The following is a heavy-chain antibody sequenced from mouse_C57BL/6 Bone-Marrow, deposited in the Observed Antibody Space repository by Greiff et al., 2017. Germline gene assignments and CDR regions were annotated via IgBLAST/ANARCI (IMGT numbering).Heavy chain of an antibody. CDR1: GYTFTSYW. D-gene: IGHD2-10*01. CDR2: IDPSDSYT. Sequence: VKLQQPGAELVMPGASVKLSCKASGYTFTSYWMHWVKQRPGQGLEWIGEIDPSDSYTNYNQKFKGKSTLTVDKSSSTAYMQLRSLTSEDSAVYYCARVGAYSAWFAYWGQGTLVTVSA. J-gene: IGHJ3*01. V-gene: IGHV1-69*01. CDR3: ARVGAYSAWFAY.